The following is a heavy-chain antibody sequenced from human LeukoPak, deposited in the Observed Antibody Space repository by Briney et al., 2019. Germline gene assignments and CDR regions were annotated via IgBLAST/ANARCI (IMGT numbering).Heavy chain of an antibody. CDR1: GFTFSSYA. J-gene: IGHJ4*02. V-gene: IGHV3-23*01. D-gene: IGHD3-9*01. CDR3: AKGILTGFDGGFDY. CDR2: ISGSGGST. Sequence: GGSLRLSCAASGFTFSSYAMSWVRQAPGKGLEWVSAISGSGGSTYYADSVKGRFTISGDNSKNTLHLQMNSLRAEDTAVYYCAKGILTGFDGGFDYWGQGTLVTVSS.